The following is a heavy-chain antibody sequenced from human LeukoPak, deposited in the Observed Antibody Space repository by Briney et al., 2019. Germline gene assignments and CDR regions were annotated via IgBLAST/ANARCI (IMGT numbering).Heavy chain of an antibody. CDR3: ARGMGRTKGLWYFDL. J-gene: IGHJ2*01. CDR1: GGFISSYY. D-gene: IGHD1-14*01. CDR2: IYYSGST. Sequence: SETLSLTCTVSGGFISSYYWSWIRQPPGKGLEWIGYIYYSGSTNYNPSLKSRVTISVDTSKNQFSLKLSSVTAADTAVYYCARGMGRTKGLWYFDLWGRGTLVTVSS. V-gene: IGHV4-59*01.